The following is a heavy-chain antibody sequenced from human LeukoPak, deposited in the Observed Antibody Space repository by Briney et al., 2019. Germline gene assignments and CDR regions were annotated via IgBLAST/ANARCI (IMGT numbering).Heavy chain of an antibody. D-gene: IGHD3-22*01. Sequence: GGSLRLSCAASGFTFSSYAMHWVRQAPGKGLEWVAVISYDGSNKYYADSVKGRFTISRDNSKNTLYLQMNSLRAEDTAVYYCARERQMYYYDSSGYFTEYFQHWGQGTLVTVSS. J-gene: IGHJ1*01. CDR1: GFTFSSYA. V-gene: IGHV3-30-3*01. CDR3: ARERQMYYYDSSGYFTEYFQH. CDR2: ISYDGSNK.